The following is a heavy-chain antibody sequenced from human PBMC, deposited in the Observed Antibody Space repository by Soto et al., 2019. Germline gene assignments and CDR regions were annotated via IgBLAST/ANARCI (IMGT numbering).Heavy chain of an antibody. J-gene: IGHJ3*02. V-gene: IGHV4-39*01. CDR1: GGSISSGRYY. CDR3: ASGRSENDLKVERIYYYGSGVRAFDI. D-gene: IGHD3-10*01. CDR2: IYYSGST. Sequence: PSETLSLTCTVSGGSISSGRYYWGWIRQPPGKGLEWIGSIYYSGSTYSNPSLKSRVTISVDTSKNQFSLKLSSVTAADTAVYYCASGRSENDLKVERIYYYGSGVRAFDIWGQGTMVTVSS.